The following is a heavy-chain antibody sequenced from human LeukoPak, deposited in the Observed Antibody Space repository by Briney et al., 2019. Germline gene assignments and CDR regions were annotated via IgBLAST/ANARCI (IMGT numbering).Heavy chain of an antibody. J-gene: IGHJ4*02. D-gene: IGHD5-18*01. CDR3: ARADTAMVPFDY. V-gene: IGHV4-34*01. CDR2: INHSGST. CDR1: GGSFSGYY. Sequence: SETLSLTCAVYGGSFSGYYWSWIRQPPGKGLEWIGEINHSGSTNYNPSLKSRVTISVDTSKNQFSLKLSSVTAADTAAYYCARADTAMVPFDYWGQGTLVTVSS.